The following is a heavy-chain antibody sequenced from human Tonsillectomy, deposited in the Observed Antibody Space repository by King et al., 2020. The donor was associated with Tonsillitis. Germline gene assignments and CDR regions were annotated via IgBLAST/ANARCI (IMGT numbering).Heavy chain of an antibody. D-gene: IGHD1-26*01. CDR1: GFTVSSNY. V-gene: IGHV3-66*01. J-gene: IGHJ3*02. CDR2: IYSGGST. CDR3: ARDGLVGATPVEAFDI. Sequence: QLVQSGGGLVQPGGSLRLSCAASGFTVSSNYMSWVRQAPGKGLEWVSVIYSGGSTYYADSVKGRFTISRDNSKNTLYLQMNSLRAEDTAVYYCARDGLVGATPVEAFDIWGQGTMVTVSS.